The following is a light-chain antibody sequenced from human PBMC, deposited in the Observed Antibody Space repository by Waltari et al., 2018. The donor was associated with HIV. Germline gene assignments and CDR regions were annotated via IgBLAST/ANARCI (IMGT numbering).Light chain of an antibody. CDR3: ALFTDDSTLL. V-gene: IGLV2-14*03. CDR2: DVD. CDR1: DNDFDVDNF. J-gene: IGLJ2*01. Sequence: SAVTQPASVSGLPGQPIPLSCTGDDNDFDVDNFVSWYQQHPGKLPRLILYDVDSRAAGVPALFSGSRSGHTASLNISGLRAEDEADYYCALFTDDSTLLFGGGTKVTVL.